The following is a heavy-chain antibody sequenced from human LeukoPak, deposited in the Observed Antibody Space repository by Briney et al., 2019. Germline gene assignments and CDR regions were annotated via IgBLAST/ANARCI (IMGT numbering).Heavy chain of an antibody. CDR1: GFTFSSYA. Sequence: GGSLRLSCAASGFTFSSYAMSWVRQAPGKGLEWVSAISGSGGSTYYADSVKGRFTISRDNSKNALYLQMNSLRAVDTAVYYCARYSSDYFDYWGQGTLVTVSS. CDR2: ISGSGGST. CDR3: ARYSSDYFDY. J-gene: IGHJ4*02. D-gene: IGHD6-19*01. V-gene: IGHV3-23*01.